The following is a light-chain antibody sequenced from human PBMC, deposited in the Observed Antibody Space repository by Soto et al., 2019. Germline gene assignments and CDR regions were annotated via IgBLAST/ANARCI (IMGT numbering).Light chain of an antibody. CDR2: TSG. V-gene: IGKV1-39*01. CDR3: QQTYSTPYT. J-gene: IGKJ2*01. Sequence: IQMTQSPSSLSASVGDRVTITCRASQRNTTYLNWYQQKPGEAPKLLISTSGTLQRGVPSRFSGSGSGTDFTLTITALRPEDFATYFCQQTYSTPYTFGQGTKLEIK. CDR1: QRNTTY.